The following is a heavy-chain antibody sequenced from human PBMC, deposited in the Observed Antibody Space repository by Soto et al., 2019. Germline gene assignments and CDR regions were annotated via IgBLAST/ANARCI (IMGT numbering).Heavy chain of an antibody. D-gene: IGHD4-17*01. Sequence: EVQLVESGGGLVQPGGSLRLSCAASGFTFSNYWMSWVRQAPGKGLEWVAKINQGGSEKWSADSVKGRFTISRDNAKNSLYLQLNSLGAEDTAVYDCVKDDGDYSFDYWGQGTLVTVAS. CDR3: VKDDGDYSFDY. CDR2: INQGGSEK. CDR1: GFTFSNYW. V-gene: IGHV3-7*03. J-gene: IGHJ4*02.